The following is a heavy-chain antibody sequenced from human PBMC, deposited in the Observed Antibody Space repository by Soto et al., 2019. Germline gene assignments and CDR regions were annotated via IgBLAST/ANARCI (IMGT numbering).Heavy chain of an antibody. V-gene: IGHV3-48*04. CDR3: AVEYSGYELPNDAFDI. Sequence: GGSLRLSCAASGFTFSSYWMNWVRQAPGKGLEWVSNIKHSGSTIYYADSVKGRFTISRDNAKNSLYLQMNSLRAEDTAVYYCAVEYSGYELPNDAFDIWGQGTMVTVSS. D-gene: IGHD5-12*01. CDR2: IKHSGSTI. CDR1: GFTFSSYW. J-gene: IGHJ3*02.